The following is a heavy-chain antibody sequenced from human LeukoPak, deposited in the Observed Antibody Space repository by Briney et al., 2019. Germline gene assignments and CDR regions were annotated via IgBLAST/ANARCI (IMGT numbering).Heavy chain of an antibody. CDR3: VRRRYNYGFDS. J-gene: IGHJ4*02. CDR1: GDSISGSNW. V-gene: IGHV4-4*02. Sequence: TLSLTCDVSGDSISGSNWWNWVRQPPGKGLEWIGGIYHSGSTNYNPSLKRRVTMSVDKSKNQFSLKLSSVTAADTAVFYCVRRRYNYGFDSWGQGTLVTVSS. CDR2: IYHSGST. D-gene: IGHD5-18*01.